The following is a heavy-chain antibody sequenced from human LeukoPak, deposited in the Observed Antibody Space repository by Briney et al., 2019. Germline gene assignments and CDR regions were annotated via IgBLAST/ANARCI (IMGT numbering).Heavy chain of an antibody. CDR1: GFTFSNYW. Sequence: GGSLRLPCVASGFTFSNYWMHWVRQAPGKGLVWVSRTSDGSSTSYADSVKCRFTISRDNAKNTLYLHMNSLRAEDTAVYYCTRDEAVGAPFDYWGQGTLVTVSS. CDR3: TRDEAVGAPFDY. CDR2: TSDGSST. J-gene: IGHJ4*02. D-gene: IGHD2-2*01. V-gene: IGHV3-74*01.